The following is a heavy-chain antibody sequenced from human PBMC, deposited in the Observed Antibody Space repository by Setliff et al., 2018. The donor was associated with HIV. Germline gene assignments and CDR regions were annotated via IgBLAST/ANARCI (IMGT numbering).Heavy chain of an antibody. CDR3: ARGWEGGMDY. J-gene: IGHJ4*02. CDR1: GYTFTDHY. Sequence: ASVKVSCKASGYTFTDHYLHWVRQAPGQGLEWLGMINPSGGSTWYAQKFQSRVTMTGDTSTNTLYMELSSLRSEDTAVYYCARGWEGGMDYWGQGTLVTVSS. CDR2: INPSGGST. V-gene: IGHV1-46*01. D-gene: IGHD1-26*01.